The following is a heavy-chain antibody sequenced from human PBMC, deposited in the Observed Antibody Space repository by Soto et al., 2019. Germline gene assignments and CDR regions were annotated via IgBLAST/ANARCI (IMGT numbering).Heavy chain of an antibody. V-gene: IGHV3-33*01. Sequence: PGGSLRLSCAASGFTFSSYGMHWVRQAPGKGLEWVAVIWYDGSNKYYADSVKGRFTISRDNSKNTLYLQMNSLRAEDTAVYYCARSYYYDSSSSHLDYWGQGTLVTVSS. CDR3: ARSYYYDSSSSHLDY. J-gene: IGHJ4*02. CDR1: GFTFSSYG. CDR2: IWYDGSNK. D-gene: IGHD3-22*01.